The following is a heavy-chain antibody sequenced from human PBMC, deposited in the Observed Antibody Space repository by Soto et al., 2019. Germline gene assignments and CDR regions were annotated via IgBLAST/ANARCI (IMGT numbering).Heavy chain of an antibody. D-gene: IGHD3-10*01. CDR2: IIPIFGTA. Sequence: SVKIPCPAPVGTFRRYAISLVRQAPGQGLEWMGGIIPIFGTANYAQKFQGRVTITADESTSTAYMELSSLRSEDTAVYYCASHKDGSGISYYGMDVWGQGTTVTVSS. J-gene: IGHJ6*02. V-gene: IGHV1-69*13. CDR1: VGTFRRYA. CDR3: ASHKDGSGISYYGMDV.